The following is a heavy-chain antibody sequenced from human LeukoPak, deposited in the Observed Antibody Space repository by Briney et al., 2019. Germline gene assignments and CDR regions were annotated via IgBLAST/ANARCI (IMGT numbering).Heavy chain of an antibody. Sequence: ASVKVSCKASGYTFTGYYMHWVRQAPGQGLEWMGWINPNSGGANYAQKLQGRVTMTRDTSISTAYMELSRLRSDDTAVYYCARREDSIAANYDYWGQGTLVTVSS. CDR2: INPNSGGA. J-gene: IGHJ4*02. CDR1: GYTFTGYY. V-gene: IGHV1-2*02. D-gene: IGHD6-6*01. CDR3: ARREDSIAANYDY.